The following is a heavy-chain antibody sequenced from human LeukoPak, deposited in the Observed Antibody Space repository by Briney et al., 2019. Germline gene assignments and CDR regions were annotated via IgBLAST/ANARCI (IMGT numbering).Heavy chain of an antibody. CDR1: GGPISSYY. CDR2: IYNSGST. J-gene: IGHJ1*01. V-gene: IGHV4-4*08. Sequence: SETLSLTCIVSGGPISSYYWSWIRQPPGKGLEWIGYIYNSGSTNYNPSLKSRVTMSIDTSNNQFSLKVSSVTAADTAVYYCARDGNWSSEYFQLWGQGTLVTVSS. CDR3: ARDGNWSSEYFQL. D-gene: IGHD1-1*01.